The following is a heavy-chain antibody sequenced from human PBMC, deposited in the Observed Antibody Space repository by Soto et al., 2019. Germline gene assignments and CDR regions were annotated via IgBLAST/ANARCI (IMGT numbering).Heavy chain of an antibody. Sequence: QVQLVESGGGVVQPGRSLRLSCAASGFSFSNYDIHWVRQAPGKGLEWVAFIRYDGSNKYYADSVKGRFTISRDNSKNTLYLQMDSLRVEDTAVYYCARGGGGLLWFGGPPYWGQGTLVAVSS. J-gene: IGHJ4*02. V-gene: IGHV3-33*01. CDR2: IRYDGSNK. CDR1: GFSFSNYD. D-gene: IGHD3-10*01. CDR3: ARGGGGLLWFGGPPY.